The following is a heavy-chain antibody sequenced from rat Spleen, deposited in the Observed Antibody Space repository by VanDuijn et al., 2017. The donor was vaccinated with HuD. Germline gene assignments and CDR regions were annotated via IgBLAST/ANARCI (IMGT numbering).Heavy chain of an antibody. CDR2: ISYDVRST. CDR1: GFTFSDYY. CDR3: AARTRDWYFDF. Sequence: EVQLVESDGGLVQPGRSLKLSCAASGFTFSDYYMAWVRQAPTKGLEWVATISYDVRSTYYRDSVKGRFTISRDNAKSTLYLQMDSLRSEDTATYYCAARTRDWYFDFWGPGTLVTVSS. J-gene: IGHJ1*01. V-gene: IGHV5-29*01.